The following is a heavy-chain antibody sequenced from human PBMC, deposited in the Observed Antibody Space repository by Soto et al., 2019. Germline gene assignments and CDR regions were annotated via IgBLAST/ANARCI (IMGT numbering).Heavy chain of an antibody. V-gene: IGHV3-23*01. CDR1: EVTFRKYA. J-gene: IGHJ5*02. CDR2: IAGDDSTI. D-gene: IGHD2-8*01. Sequence: EVQLLESGGGLVQPGGSLRLSCTATEVTFRKYAMSWIRQAPGKGREWVSAIAGDDSTINYADSVRGRFTISGDKPGNTVHLQMNSLRADDTDFYYCAPDGRLGNGMLDGFDPWGQGTLVTVTS. CDR3: APDGRLGNGMLDGFDP.